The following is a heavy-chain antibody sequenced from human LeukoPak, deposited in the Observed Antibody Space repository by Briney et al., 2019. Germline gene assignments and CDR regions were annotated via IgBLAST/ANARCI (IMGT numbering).Heavy chain of an antibody. CDR2: IYYSGST. CDR3: AREWASYYYGMDV. CDR1: GGSISSYY. Sequence: SETLSLTCTVSGGSISSYYWSWIRQPPGKGLEWIGYIYYSGSTNYNPSLKSRVTISVDTSKNQFSLKLSSVTAADTAVYYCAREWASYYYGMDVWGQGTTVTVSS. J-gene: IGHJ6*02. D-gene: IGHD1-26*01. V-gene: IGHV4-59*01.